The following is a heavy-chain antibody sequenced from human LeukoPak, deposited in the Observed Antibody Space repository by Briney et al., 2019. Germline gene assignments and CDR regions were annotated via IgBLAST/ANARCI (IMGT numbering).Heavy chain of an antibody. CDR3: ARGWGFNDY. Sequence: SETLSLTCTVSGGSISSYYWNWIRQPPGKGLEWIGYIYSSGSTNYNPSLESRVTISVDASKRQFSLKLSSVTAADTAVYYCARGWGFNDYWGQGTLVTVSS. J-gene: IGHJ4*02. CDR2: IYSSGST. V-gene: IGHV4-59*01. CDR1: GGSISSYY. D-gene: IGHD7-27*01.